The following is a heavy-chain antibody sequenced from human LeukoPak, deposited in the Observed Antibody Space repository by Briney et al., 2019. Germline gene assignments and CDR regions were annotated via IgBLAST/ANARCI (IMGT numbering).Heavy chain of an antibody. D-gene: IGHD5-12*01. CDR1: GYNFSRRW. Sequence: GESLKISCKGSGYNFSRRWIGWVRQMPGEGLEWMGIIYPGDSDIRYSPSFQGQVTISADMSISTVYLQWGSLKASDTAMYYCAGSGLRRYTGFDEEFDFWGQGTLVTVSS. V-gene: IGHV5-51*01. J-gene: IGHJ4*02. CDR2: IYPGDSDI. CDR3: AGSGLRRYTGFDEEFDF.